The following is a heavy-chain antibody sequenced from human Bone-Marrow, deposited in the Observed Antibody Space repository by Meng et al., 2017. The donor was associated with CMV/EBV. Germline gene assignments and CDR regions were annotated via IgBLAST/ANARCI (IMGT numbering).Heavy chain of an antibody. CDR2: IYTSGST. CDR1: GGSISSSY. Sequence: SGPGLGKLSATLSLTCTVSGGSISSSYWSWILHPAGKGLEWIGRIYTSGSTNYNPSLKSRVTMSVDTSKNQFSLKLSSVTAADTAVYYCARAMVRGVQRYFDYWGQGTLVTVSS. D-gene: IGHD3-10*01. CDR3: ARAMVRGVQRYFDY. V-gene: IGHV4-4*07. J-gene: IGHJ4*02.